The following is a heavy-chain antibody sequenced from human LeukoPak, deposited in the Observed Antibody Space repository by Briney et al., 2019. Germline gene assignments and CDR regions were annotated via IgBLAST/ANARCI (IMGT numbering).Heavy chain of an antibody. V-gene: IGHV1-2*02. Sequence: ASVTVSCTASGYTFTGYYMHWVRQAPGQGLEWMGWINPNSGGTNYAQKFQGRVTMTRDTSISTAYMELSRLRSDDTAVYYCARADDSTIDYWGQGTLVTVSS. CDR2: INPNSGGT. CDR1: GYTFTGYY. D-gene: IGHD3-9*01. CDR3: ARADDSTIDY. J-gene: IGHJ4*02.